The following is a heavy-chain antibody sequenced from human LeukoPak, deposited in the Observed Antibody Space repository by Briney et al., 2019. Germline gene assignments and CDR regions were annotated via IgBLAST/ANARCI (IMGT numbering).Heavy chain of an antibody. CDR2: ISGSCGST. CDR3: AKGPPYYYDSSGYAYYYYGMDV. CDR1: GFSFSTYA. J-gene: IGHJ6*02. Sequence: GGSLRLSRAPSGFSFSTYAMSWVRQAPGKGLEWVSAISGSCGSTYYADSVQGRFTISRDNSKNTLYLQMNSLRAEDTAVYYCAKGPPYYYDSSGYAYYYYGMDVWGQGTTVTVSS. D-gene: IGHD3-22*01. V-gene: IGHV3-23*01.